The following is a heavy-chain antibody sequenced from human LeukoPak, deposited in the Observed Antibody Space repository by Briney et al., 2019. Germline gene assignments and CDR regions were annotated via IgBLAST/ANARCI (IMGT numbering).Heavy chain of an antibody. D-gene: IGHD6-19*01. CDR2: IWYDGSNK. J-gene: IGHJ4*02. CDR3: ASTSGWYEPIDY. Sequence: QAGGSLRLSCAASGFTFSSYGMHWVRQAPGKGLEWVAVIWYDGSNKYYADSVKGRFTISRDNSKNTLYLQMNSLRAEDTAVYYCASTSGWYEPIDYWSQGTLVTVSS. V-gene: IGHV3-33*01. CDR1: GFTFSSYG.